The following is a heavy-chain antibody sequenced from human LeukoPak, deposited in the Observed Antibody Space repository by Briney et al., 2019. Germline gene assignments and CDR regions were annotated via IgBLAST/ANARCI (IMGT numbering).Heavy chain of an antibody. CDR1: GYTFTSYA. V-gene: IGHV1-69*13. J-gene: IGHJ6*03. D-gene: IGHD4-17*01. CDR3: ARATTSSFYYYMDV. Sequence: GASVKVSCKASGYTFTSYAISWVRQAPGQGLEWMGGIIPIFGTANYAQKFQGRVTITADESTSTAYMELSSLRSEDTAVYYCARATTSSFYYYMDVWGKGTTVTISS. CDR2: IIPIFGTA.